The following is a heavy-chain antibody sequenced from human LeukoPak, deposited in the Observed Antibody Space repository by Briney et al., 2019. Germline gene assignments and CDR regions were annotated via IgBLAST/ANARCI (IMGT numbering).Heavy chain of an antibody. V-gene: IGHV4-39*01. CDR3: TRPTTRSSRWYPSDAFDI. Sequence: SETLSLTCSVSGDSISSSGYFWAWIRQPPGKGPEWIGSMLCSRSTYYNPSLTGRVTISVDTSKNQFSLKLNSVTAADTAIYYCTRPTTRSSRWYPSDAFDIWGQGTMVTVSS. D-gene: IGHD6-13*01. CDR1: GDSISSSGYF. J-gene: IGHJ3*02. CDR2: MLCSRST.